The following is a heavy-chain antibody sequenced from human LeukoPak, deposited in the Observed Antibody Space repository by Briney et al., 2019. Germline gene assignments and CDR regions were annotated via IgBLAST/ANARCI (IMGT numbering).Heavy chain of an antibody. CDR1: GGSFSGYY. Sequence: SETLSLTCAVYGGSFSGYYWSWIRQPPGKGLEWIGEINHSGSTNYNPSLKSRVTISVDTSKNQFSLKLSSVTAADTAVYYCARAYSSSWYVWYYFDYWGQGTPVTVSS. CDR2: INHSGST. D-gene: IGHD6-13*01. CDR3: ARAYSSSWYVWYYFDY. J-gene: IGHJ4*02. V-gene: IGHV4-34*01.